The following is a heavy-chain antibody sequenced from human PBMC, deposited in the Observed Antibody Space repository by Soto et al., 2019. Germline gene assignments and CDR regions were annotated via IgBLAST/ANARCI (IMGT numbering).Heavy chain of an antibody. CDR3: ARVWWFGEKEYFQN. Sequence: ESGPTLVNPTQTLTLTCTISGFSLSTDGMCVSWIRQPPGKALEWLARIDWNDDKYYSTSLKTRLTISKDTSKNQAVLTMTKLDPADTATYYCARVWWFGEKEYFQNWGQGTLGTVSS. CDR1: GFSLSTDGMC. D-gene: IGHD2-21*01. V-gene: IGHV2-70*11. CDR2: IDWNDDK. J-gene: IGHJ1*01.